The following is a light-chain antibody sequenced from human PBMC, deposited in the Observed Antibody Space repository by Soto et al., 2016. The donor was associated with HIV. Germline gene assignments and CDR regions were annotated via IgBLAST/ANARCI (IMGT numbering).Light chain of an antibody. CDR3: QQLNNYPRT. Sequence: DIQLTQSPSFLSASVGDRVTITCRASQGISSYLAWYQQKPGKAPKLLIHTTSTLQSGVPSRFSGSGSGTEFTLTISSLQPEDFAIYYCQQLNNYPRTFGQGTRLESK. CDR1: QGISSY. CDR2: TTS. V-gene: IGKV1-9*01. J-gene: IGKJ5*01.